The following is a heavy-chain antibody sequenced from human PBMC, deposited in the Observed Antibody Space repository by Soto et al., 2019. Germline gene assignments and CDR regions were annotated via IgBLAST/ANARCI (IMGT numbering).Heavy chain of an antibody. CDR3: ARSGPYDSSGYVPY. V-gene: IGHV1-18*04. CDR2: ISAYKGNT. J-gene: IGHJ4*02. D-gene: IGHD3-22*01. Sequence: ASVKVSCKASGYTFTSYGISWVRQAPGQGLEWMGWISAYKGNTNYAQKLQDRVTMTTDTSTSTAYMELRSLRSDDTAVYYCARSGPYDSSGYVPYWGQGTLVTVSS. CDR1: GYTFTSYG.